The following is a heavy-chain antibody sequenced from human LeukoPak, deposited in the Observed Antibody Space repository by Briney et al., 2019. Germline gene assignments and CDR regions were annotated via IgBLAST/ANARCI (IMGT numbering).Heavy chain of an antibody. D-gene: IGHD6-13*01. CDR3: AKGYSSSWHSRTYYYYYMDV. J-gene: IGHJ6*03. CDR2: ISGPGGTT. Sequence: GGSLRLSCVVSGFTFSTHAMTWVRQAPGKGLERASDISGPGGTTYYAASVKGRFTISRDNSKNTLFLQMNSLRAEDTAVYYCAKGYSSSWHSRTYYYYYMDVWGKGTTVTVSS. CDR1: GFTFSTHA. V-gene: IGHV3-23*01.